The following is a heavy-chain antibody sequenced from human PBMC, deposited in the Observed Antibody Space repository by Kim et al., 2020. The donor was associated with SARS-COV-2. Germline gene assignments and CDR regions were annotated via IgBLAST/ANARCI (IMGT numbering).Heavy chain of an antibody. J-gene: IGHJ1*01. CDR2: INHSGST. CDR1: GGSFSGYY. CDR3: ARFEAGRAAAGTPLEYFQH. V-gene: IGHV4-34*01. Sequence: SETLSLTCAVYGGSFSGYYWSWIRQPPGKGLEWIGEINHSGSTNYNPSLKSRVTISVDTSKNQFSLKLSSVTAADTAVYYCARFEAGRAAAGTPLEYFQHWGQGTLVTVSS. D-gene: IGHD6-13*01.